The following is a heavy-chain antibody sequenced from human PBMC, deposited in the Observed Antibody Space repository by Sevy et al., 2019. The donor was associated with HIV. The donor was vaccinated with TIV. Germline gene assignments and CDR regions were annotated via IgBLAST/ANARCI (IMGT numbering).Heavy chain of an antibody. V-gene: IGHV3-30*18. CDR2: ISYDGSNK. CDR1: GFTFNNYG. CDR3: AKAVYRDNYYYSGMDV. J-gene: IGHJ6*02. D-gene: IGHD3-16*02. Sequence: LRLSCAASGFTFNNYGMHWVRQAPGKGLEWVAVISYDGSNKYYADSVKGRFTMSRDNSKNIYLRMNSLRAEDTAVYFCAKAVYRDNYYYSGMDVWGQGTTVTVSS.